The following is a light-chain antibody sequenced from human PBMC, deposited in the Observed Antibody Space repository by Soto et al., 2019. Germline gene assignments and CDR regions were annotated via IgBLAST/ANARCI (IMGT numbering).Light chain of an antibody. J-gene: IGLJ2*01. CDR1: SSDVGGYDY. V-gene: IGLV2-14*01. Sequence: QSALTQPASVSGSPGQSIAISCTGTSSDVGGYDYVSWYQQHPGKAPKLIIYAVNNRPSGVSDRFSGSKSGNTASLTISGXXXXXXXDYXCNSYTSSNIPVFGGGTKL. CDR2: AVN. CDR3: NSYTSSNIPV.